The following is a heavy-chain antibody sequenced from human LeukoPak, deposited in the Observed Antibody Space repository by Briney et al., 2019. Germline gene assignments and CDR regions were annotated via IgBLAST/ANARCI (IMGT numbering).Heavy chain of an antibody. CDR1: GGTFSSYA. V-gene: IGHV1-18*01. CDR3: ARDPPGSSWYYFDY. J-gene: IGHJ4*02. CDR2: ISAYNGNT. D-gene: IGHD6-13*01. Sequence: ASVKVSCKASGGTFSSYAISWVRQAPGQGLEWMGWISAYNGNTNYAQKLQGRVTMTTDTSTSTAYMELRSLRSDDTAVYYCARDPPGSSWYYFDYWGQGTLVTVSS.